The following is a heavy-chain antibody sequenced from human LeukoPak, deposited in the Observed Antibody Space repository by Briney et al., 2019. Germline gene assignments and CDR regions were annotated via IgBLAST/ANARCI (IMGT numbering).Heavy chain of an antibody. CDR3: ARVDPPRSPRAVVTGYYFDY. CDR2: IYYSGST. Sequence: PSETLSLTCTVSGGSISSYYWSWIRQPPGKGLEWIGYIYYSGSTYYNPSLKSRVTISVDTSKNQFSLKLSSVTAADAAVYYCARVDPPRSPRAVVTGYYFDYWGQGTLVTVSS. V-gene: IGHV4-59*12. D-gene: IGHD4-23*01. CDR1: GGSISSYY. J-gene: IGHJ4*02.